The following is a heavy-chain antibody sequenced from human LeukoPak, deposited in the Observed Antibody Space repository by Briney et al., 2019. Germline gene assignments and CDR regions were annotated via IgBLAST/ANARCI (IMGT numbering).Heavy chain of an antibody. CDR3: ARGEGQYGSGSYSYYFDY. V-gene: IGHV3-7*01. D-gene: IGHD3-10*01. CDR1: GFTFSSYW. J-gene: IGHJ4*02. CDR2: IKQDGSEK. Sequence: PGGSLRLSCVVSGFTFSSYWMSWVRQAPGKGLEWVANIKQDGSEKYYVDSVKGRFTMSRDNAKNSLYLQMNSLRAEDTAVYYCARGEGQYGSGSYSYYFDYWGQGTLVTVSS.